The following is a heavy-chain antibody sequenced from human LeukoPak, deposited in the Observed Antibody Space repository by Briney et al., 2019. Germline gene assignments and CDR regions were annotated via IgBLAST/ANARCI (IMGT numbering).Heavy chain of an antibody. CDR1: RYTFRSYG. V-gene: IGHV3-30*02. Sequence: GGSLRLSCTASRYTFRSYGFHWVRHVPGKGLERVAFIRHDGDVTYYVDSVKGRFTISRDDWKNTLYLQMNSLGPEDTAVYYCAKPAIASDNDYWGAGILVIVSS. CDR2: IRHDGDVT. CDR3: AKPAIASDNDY. J-gene: IGHJ4*02. D-gene: IGHD2-21*01.